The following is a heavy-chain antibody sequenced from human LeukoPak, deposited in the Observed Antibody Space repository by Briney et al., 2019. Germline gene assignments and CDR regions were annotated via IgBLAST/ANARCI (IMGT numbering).Heavy chain of an antibody. V-gene: IGHV3-9*01. CDR1: GFTFDDYA. J-gene: IGHJ3*02. D-gene: IGHD3-9*01. CDR2: ISWNSGSI. Sequence: GGSLRLSCAASGFTFDDYAMHWVRQAPGKGLERVSGISWNSGSIGYADSVKGRFTISRDNAKNSLYLQMNSLRAEDTALYYCARTRYYDILTGPDAFDIWGQGTMVTVSS. CDR3: ARTRYYDILTGPDAFDI.